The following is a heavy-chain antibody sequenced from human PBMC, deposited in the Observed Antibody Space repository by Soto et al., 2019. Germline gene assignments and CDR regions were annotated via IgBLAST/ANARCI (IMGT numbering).Heavy chain of an antibody. CDR3: AGENVAVPAYF. V-gene: IGHV3-7*01. CDR2: IKQDGSET. J-gene: IGHJ4*02. D-gene: IGHD6-19*01. Sequence: PGGSLRLSCTASRFTFSNYWMSWVRQAPGKGLEWVANIKQDGSETYYVDSLRGRFTISRDNAKNSVYLQMNSLRVDDTAVYFCAGENVAVPAYFWGQGTLVTV. CDR1: RFTFSNYW.